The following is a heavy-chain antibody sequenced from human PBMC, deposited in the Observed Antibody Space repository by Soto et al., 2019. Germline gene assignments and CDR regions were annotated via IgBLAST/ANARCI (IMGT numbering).Heavy chain of an antibody. D-gene: IGHD4-17*01. V-gene: IGHV6-1*01. Sequence: SQTLSLTCAISGDSVSSNSAAWNWIRQSPSGGLEWLGRTYYRSKWYNDYAVSVKSRITINPDTSKNQFSLQLNSVTPEDTAVYYCARDLVTTAVTSYYYYYGMDVWGQGTTVTVSS. CDR1: GDSVSSNSAA. J-gene: IGHJ6*02. CDR2: TYYRSKWYN. CDR3: ARDLVTTAVTSYYYYYGMDV.